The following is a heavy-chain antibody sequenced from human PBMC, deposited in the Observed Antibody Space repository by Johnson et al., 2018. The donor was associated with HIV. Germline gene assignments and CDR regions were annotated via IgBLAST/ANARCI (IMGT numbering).Heavy chain of an antibody. CDR3: ARSVNAGRPFNI. D-gene: IGHD2-8*01. CDR2: ISGSDGAI. CDR1: GFTFSSYA. V-gene: IGHV3-48*04. Sequence: VQLVESGGGLVQTGGSLRLSCAASGFTFSSYAMNWVRQAPGKGLEWVSYISGSDGAIWYADSVKGRFTVSRDNAKNSFYLQMNSLRAEDTAVNYCARSVNAGRPFNIWGQWTVLTVSS. J-gene: IGHJ3*02.